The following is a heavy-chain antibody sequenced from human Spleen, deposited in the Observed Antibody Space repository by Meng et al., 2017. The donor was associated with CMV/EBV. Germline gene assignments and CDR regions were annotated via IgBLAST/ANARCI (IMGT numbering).Heavy chain of an antibody. D-gene: IGHD2-2*02. J-gene: IGHJ6*02. CDR2: ISSSSSYI. Sequence: GGSLRLSCAASGFTFSSYSMNWVRQAPGKGLEWVSSISSSSSYIYYADSVKGRFTISRDNAKNSLYLQMNSLRAEDTAVYYCARDSCSSTSCHISYYYYYGMDVWGQGTTVTV. CDR3: ARDSCSSTSCHISYYYYYGMDV. CDR1: GFTFSSYS. V-gene: IGHV3-21*01.